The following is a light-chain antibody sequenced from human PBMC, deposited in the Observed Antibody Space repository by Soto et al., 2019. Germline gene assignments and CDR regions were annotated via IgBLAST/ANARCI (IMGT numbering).Light chain of an antibody. CDR2: DAS. J-gene: IGKJ5*01. Sequence: EIGLTQSTGTLSLSPGARATLSCRASQSVSSSYLAWYQQKPGQAPRLLIYDASSRATGIPARFSGSGSGTDFTLTISSLEPEDFAVYYCQQRSTWPSITFGQGTRLEIK. CDR1: QSVSSSY. V-gene: IGKV3D-20*02. CDR3: QQRSTWPSIT.